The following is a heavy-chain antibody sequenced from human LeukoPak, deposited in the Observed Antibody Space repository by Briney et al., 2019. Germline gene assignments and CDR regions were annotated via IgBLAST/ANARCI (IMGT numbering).Heavy chain of an antibody. V-gene: IGHV3-30*03. CDR3: ASGFSIAARPTDY. CDR1: GFTFSSYG. J-gene: IGHJ4*02. CDR2: ISYDGSNK. D-gene: IGHD6-6*01. Sequence: GGSLRLSCAASGFTFSSYGMHWVRQVPGKGLEWVAVISYDGSNKYYADSVKGRFTISRDNSKNTLYLQMNSLRAEDTAVYYCASGFSIAARPTDYWGQGTLVTVSS.